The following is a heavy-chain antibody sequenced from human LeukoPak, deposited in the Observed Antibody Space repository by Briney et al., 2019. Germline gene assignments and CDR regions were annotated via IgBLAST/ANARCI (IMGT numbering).Heavy chain of an antibody. CDR2: IWYDGSYK. CDR1: GFIFSNYG. J-gene: IGHJ4*02. V-gene: IGHV3-33*01. CDR3: ARGVEPLAANTLAY. D-gene: IGHD1-14*01. Sequence: PGGSLRLSCAASGFIFSNYGMHWVRQAPGKGLDWVAVIWYDGSYKYYADSVKGRFTISRDNSKNTLYLQMNSLSPDDTAVYYCARGVEPLAANTLAYWGQGTLVTVSS.